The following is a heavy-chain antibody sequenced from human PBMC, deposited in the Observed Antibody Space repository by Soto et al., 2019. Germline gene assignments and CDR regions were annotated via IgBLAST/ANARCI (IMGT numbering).Heavy chain of an antibody. V-gene: IGHV4-31*03. D-gene: IGHD2-15*01. CDR1: GGSISSGGYY. CDR2: TYYSGST. J-gene: IGHJ5*02. CDR3: AREGDYCSGGSCYRWFDP. Sequence: QVQLQESGPGLVKHSQTLSLTCTVSGGSISSGGYYWSWIRQHPGKGLEGVGYTYYSGSTYYNPSLKARVTISLDTSKNQFSLKLSSVTAADTAVYYCAREGDYCSGGSCYRWFDPWGQGTLVTVSS.